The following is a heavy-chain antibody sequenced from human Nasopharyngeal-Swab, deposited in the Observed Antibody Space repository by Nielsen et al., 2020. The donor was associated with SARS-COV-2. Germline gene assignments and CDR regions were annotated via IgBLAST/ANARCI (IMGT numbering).Heavy chain of an antibody. J-gene: IGHJ4*02. CDR1: GYTFTNYS. V-gene: IGHV7-4-1*02. CDR3: ARGHGAYAHGY. D-gene: IGHD4-17*01. CDR2: INTNTGNP. Sequence: SVKVSCKTSGYTFTNYSLNWVRPAPGQGLEWLGWINTNTGNPTYAHGFSGRFVFSLDTSVSTAYLQISSLKAEDTAVYYCARGHGAYAHGYWGQGTLVTVSS.